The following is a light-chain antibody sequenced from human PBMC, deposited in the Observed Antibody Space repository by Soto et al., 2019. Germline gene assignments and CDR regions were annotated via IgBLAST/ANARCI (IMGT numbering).Light chain of an antibody. V-gene: IGKV3-11*01. CDR1: QSVRND. Sequence: EIVLTQSAGTLSLSPGERATLSCRASQSVRNDLVWYHQKPGQAPRVLIYSASNRATGIPARFSGSRSGTDFTLTISSLEPEDFAVYYCQQRTNWPPTFGGGTKFEMK. CDR3: QQRTNWPPT. J-gene: IGKJ4*01. CDR2: SAS.